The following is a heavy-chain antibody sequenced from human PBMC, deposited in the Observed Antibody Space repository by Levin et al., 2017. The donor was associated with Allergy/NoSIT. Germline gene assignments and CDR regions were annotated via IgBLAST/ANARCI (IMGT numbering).Heavy chain of an antibody. CDR1: GFTFRNYA. V-gene: IGHV3-23*01. CDR2: IGATDGST. J-gene: IGHJ4*02. D-gene: IGHD7-27*01. CDR3: AKEFLPGAYHY. Sequence: PGGSLRLSCAASGFTFRNYAMSWVRQAPGRGLEWVSTIGATDGSTYYAASVKGRFTISRDNSKNTLYLQMHILRAEDTAVYSCAKEFLPGAYHYWGQGTLVTVSS.